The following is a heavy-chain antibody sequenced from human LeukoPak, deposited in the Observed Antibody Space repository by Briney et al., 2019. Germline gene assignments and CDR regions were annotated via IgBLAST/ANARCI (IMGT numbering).Heavy chain of an antibody. V-gene: IGHV1-18*01. J-gene: IGHJ6*03. D-gene: IGHD6-13*01. Sequence: ASMKVSCKASGYTFTSYGITWVRQAPGQGLEWMGWISGYNGNTNYAQKFQGRVTMTTDTSTSTVYMELSSLRSEDTAVYYCARGGYPDYMDVWGKGTTVTISS. CDR2: ISGYNGNT. CDR3: ARGGYPDYMDV. CDR1: GYTFTSYG.